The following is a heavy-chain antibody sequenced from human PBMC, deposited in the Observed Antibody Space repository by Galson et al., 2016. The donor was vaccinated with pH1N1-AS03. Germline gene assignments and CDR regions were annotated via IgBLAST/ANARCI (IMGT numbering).Heavy chain of an antibody. J-gene: IGHJ6*02. Sequence: SLRLPCAASGFTFSSSNMNWVRQAPGKGLEWVSYISSSSSTIYYVDSVKGRFTISRDNAKSSLYLQMHSLRAEDTAVYYCARTHHGDYAYYGMDVWGQGTTVTVSS. V-gene: IGHV3-48*01. D-gene: IGHD4-17*01. CDR1: GFTFSSSN. CDR3: ARTHHGDYAYYGMDV. CDR2: ISSSSSTI.